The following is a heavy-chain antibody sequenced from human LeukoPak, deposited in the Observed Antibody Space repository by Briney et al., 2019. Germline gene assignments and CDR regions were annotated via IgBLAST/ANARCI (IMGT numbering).Heavy chain of an antibody. D-gene: IGHD1-26*01. CDR2: IYSSGST. CDR3: ARAVGSSESNWFDP. CDR1: GGSISSGSHY. V-gene: IGHV4-61*02. J-gene: IGHJ5*02. Sequence: TLSLTCTVSGGSISSGSHYWSWIRQPAGKGLEWIGRIYSSGSTNYNPSLKSRVTISIDTSKNQFSLKLSSVTAADTAVYYCARAVGSSESNWFDPWGQGTLATVSS.